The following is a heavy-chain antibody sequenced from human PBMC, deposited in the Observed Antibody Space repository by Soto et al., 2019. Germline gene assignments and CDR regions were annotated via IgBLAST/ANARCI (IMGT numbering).Heavy chain of an antibody. J-gene: IGHJ4*02. CDR3: ARDRRDGYTRYFEF. D-gene: IGHD5-12*01. CDR1: GVSITSYF. CDR2: ISFSGAT. Sequence: SETLSLTCTVSGVSITSYFWSLIRQTPGKGLDWIGSISFSGATYSNPSLKGRAALSVDTSENHLSLTLNSVTSADTAVYFCARDRRDGYTRYFEFWGQGKRVTVSS. V-gene: IGHV4-59*01.